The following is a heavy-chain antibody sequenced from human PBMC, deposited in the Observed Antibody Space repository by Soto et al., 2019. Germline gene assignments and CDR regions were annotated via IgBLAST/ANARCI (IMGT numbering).Heavy chain of an antibody. CDR3: ARVMEVATNNWFDP. CDR2: MNPNSGNT. Sequence: ASVKVSCKASGYTFTSYDISWVRQATGQGLEWMGWMNPNSGNTGYAQKFQGRVTMTRNTSISTAYMELSSLRSEDTAVYYCARVMEVATNNWFDPWGQGTLVTVSS. CDR1: GYTFTSYD. J-gene: IGHJ5*02. V-gene: IGHV1-8*01. D-gene: IGHD5-12*01.